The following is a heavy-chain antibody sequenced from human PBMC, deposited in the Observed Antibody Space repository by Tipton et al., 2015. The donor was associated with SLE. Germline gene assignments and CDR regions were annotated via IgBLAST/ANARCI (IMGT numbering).Heavy chain of an antibody. J-gene: IGHJ3*02. CDR3: ARNIPMYYYGSVWSAFDI. V-gene: IGHV4-59*11. Sequence: TLSLTCTVSGGSISSHYWSWIRQPPGKGLEWIGYIYYSGSTNYNPSLKSRVTISVDTSKNQFSLKLSSVTAADTAVYYCARNIPMYYYGSVWSAFDIWGQGTMVTVSS. CDR2: IYYSGST. D-gene: IGHD3-10*01. CDR1: GGSISSHY.